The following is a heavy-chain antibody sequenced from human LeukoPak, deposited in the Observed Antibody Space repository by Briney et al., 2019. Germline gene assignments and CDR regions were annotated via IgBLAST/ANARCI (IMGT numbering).Heavy chain of an antibody. CDR3: ARSYYDNSGSFGF. J-gene: IGHJ4*02. D-gene: IGHD3-22*01. CDR1: GFTFTNYA. Sequence: GGSLRLSRVASGFTFTNYAMSWVRQPPGKGLEWVANIKQDGSETYYVDSVKGRFTISRDNAKNSVYLQMNSLRAEDTAVYYCARSYYDNSGSFGFWGQGTLVTVSP. V-gene: IGHV3-7*01. CDR2: IKQDGSET.